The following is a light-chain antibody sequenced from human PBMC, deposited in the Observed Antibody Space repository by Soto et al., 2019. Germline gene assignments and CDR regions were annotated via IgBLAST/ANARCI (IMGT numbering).Light chain of an antibody. CDR1: QGIRNV. V-gene: IGKV1-17*01. CDR2: DAS. J-gene: IGKJ1*01. Sequence: DIQMPQSPSSLSASVVDRVTIPCRASQGIRNVLGWYQPKLGEAPKRLIYDASSLQSGVPSRFSGSVYGTECHLTLSRLQTEDFATLYCLHHKSCLSTFGQGTMVV. CDR3: LHHKSCLST.